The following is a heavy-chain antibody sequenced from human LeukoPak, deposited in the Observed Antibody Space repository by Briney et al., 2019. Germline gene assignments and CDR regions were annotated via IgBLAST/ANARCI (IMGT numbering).Heavy chain of an antibody. CDR2: ISSSSSDI. V-gene: IGHV3-21*01. Sequence: GGSLRLSCAASGFTFSSYSMNWVRQAPGKGLEWVSSISSSSSDIYYADSVKGRFTISRDNAKNSLYLQMNSLRAEDTAVYYCARDQDIVVVPAARIDYWGQGTLVTVSS. D-gene: IGHD2-2*01. CDR1: GFTFSSYS. CDR3: ARDQDIVVVPAARIDY. J-gene: IGHJ4*02.